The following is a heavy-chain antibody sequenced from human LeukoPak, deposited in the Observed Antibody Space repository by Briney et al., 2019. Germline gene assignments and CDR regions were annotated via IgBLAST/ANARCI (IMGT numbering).Heavy chain of an antibody. CDR3: ARDAYSSSWQAYFQH. CDR1: GGSINSSSYY. Sequence: SETLSLTCTVSGGSINSSSYYWGWIRQPPGKGLEWIGNIYFSGSTYYNPSLKSRATISVDTSKNQFSLKLSSVTAADTAVYYCARDAYSSSWQAYFQHWGQGTLVTVSS. D-gene: IGHD6-13*01. CDR2: IYFSGST. J-gene: IGHJ1*01. V-gene: IGHV4-39*07.